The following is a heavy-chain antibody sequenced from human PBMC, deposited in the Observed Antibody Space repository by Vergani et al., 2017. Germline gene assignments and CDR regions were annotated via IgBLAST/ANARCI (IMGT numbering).Heavy chain of an antibody. CDR3: ARDSWIAVAGTPSPAKTNWFDP. Sequence: VHLVESGGGVVQPGRSLTLSCVASGFSFRGHGMHWVRQAPGKGLEWVSSISSSSSYIYYADSVKGRFTISRDNAKNSLYLQMNSLRAEDTAVYYCARDSWIAVAGTPSPAKTNWFDPWGQGTLVTVSS. J-gene: IGHJ5*02. CDR2: ISSSSSYI. D-gene: IGHD6-19*01. V-gene: IGHV3-21*01. CDR1: GFSFRGHG.